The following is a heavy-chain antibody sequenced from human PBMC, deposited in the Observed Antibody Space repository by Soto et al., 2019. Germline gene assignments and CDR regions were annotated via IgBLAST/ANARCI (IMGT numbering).Heavy chain of an antibody. D-gene: IGHD4-17*01. V-gene: IGHV1-46*01. CDR1: GYTFTSYY. Sequence: ASVKVSCKASGYTFTSYYIHWVRQAPGQGLEWMGIINPSGGSTNYAQEFQGRVTVTRDTSTSTVYMELRSLSSDDTAVYYCAAGGPSTVTTAFEYWGQGTLVAVSS. CDR3: AAGGPSTVTTAFEY. J-gene: IGHJ4*02. CDR2: INPSGGST.